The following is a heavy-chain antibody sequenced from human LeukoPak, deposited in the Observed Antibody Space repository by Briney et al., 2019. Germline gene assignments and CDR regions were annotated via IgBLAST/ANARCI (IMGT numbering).Heavy chain of an antibody. CDR1: GFTFSSYA. D-gene: IGHD6-19*01. Sequence: GGSLRLSCAASGFTFSSYAMSWVRQAPGKGLEWVSAISGSGGSTYYADSVKGRFTISRDNSRNTLYLQMNSLRAEDTAVYYCAKYSSGWYYFDYWGQGTLVTVSS. CDR2: ISGSGGST. CDR3: AKYSSGWYYFDY. V-gene: IGHV3-23*01. J-gene: IGHJ4*02.